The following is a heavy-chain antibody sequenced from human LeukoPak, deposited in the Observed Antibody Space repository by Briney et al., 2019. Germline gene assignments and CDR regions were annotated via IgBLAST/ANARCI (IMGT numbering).Heavy chain of an antibody. J-gene: IGHJ4*02. Sequence: ASVKVSCKASGYTFTGYYMHWVRQAPGQGPEWMGWINPNSGGTKNAQKFQGRVTMTSDTSISTAYMELSRLRSDDTAVYYCARGLSVRTTVTTLFNSWGQGTLVTVSS. CDR1: GYTFTGYY. CDR3: ARGLSVRTTVTTLFNS. V-gene: IGHV1-2*02. CDR2: INPNSGGT. D-gene: IGHD4-17*01.